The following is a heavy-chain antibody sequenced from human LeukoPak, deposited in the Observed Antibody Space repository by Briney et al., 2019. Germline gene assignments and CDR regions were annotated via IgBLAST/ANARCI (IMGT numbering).Heavy chain of an antibody. CDR2: IYSGGST. CDR1: GFTVSSNY. CDR3: ARDLGIAARRNTFDY. V-gene: IGHV3-66*01. J-gene: IGHJ4*02. D-gene: IGHD6-13*01. Sequence: PGGSLRLSCAASGFTVSSNYMSWVRQAPGKGLEWVSVIYSGGSTYYADSVKGRFTISRDNSKNTLYLQMNSLRAEDTAVYYCARDLGIAARRNTFDYWGQGTLVTVSS.